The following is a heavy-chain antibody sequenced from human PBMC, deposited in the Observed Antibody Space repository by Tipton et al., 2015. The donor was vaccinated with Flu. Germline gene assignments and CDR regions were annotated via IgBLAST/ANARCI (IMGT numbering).Heavy chain of an antibody. J-gene: IGHJ6*02. CDR1: GYTFSNYG. CDR2: ISGYDGDT. Sequence: QLVQSGVEVKKPGASVKVSCKASGYTFSNYGITWVRQAPGRGLEWMGWISGYDGDTNYAEKLQGRVTMTTDTSTNTAYMELRSLKSDDTAMYYCARDRGGYNIHLEYHYYYGMDVWGQGTTVTVSS. V-gene: IGHV1-18*01. D-gene: IGHD1-26*01. CDR3: ARDRGGYNIHLEYHYYYGMDV.